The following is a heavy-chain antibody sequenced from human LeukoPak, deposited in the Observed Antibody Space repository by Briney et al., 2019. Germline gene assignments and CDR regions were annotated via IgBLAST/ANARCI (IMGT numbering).Heavy chain of an antibody. CDR3: ARDPGGYSYGGDAFDI. D-gene: IGHD5-18*01. CDR2: IYNSGST. CDR1: GGAISSYY. J-gene: IGHJ3*02. Sequence: PSETLSLTCTISGGAISSYYWSWIRQPPGKGLEWIGYIYNSGSTNYNPSLKSRVTISVDTSKNQFSLKLSSVTAADTAVYYCARDPGGYSYGGDAFDIWGQGTMVTVSS. V-gene: IGHV4-4*08.